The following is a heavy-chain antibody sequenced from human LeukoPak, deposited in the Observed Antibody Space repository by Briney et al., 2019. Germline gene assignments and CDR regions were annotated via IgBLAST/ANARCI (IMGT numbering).Heavy chain of an antibody. Sequence: KSGGSLRLSCAASGFTFSDYYMSWIRQAPGKGLEWVSYISSSGSTIYYADSVKGRFTISRDNSKNTLYLQMNSLRAEDTAVYYCAKAPKKYCSGGSCYQFDYWGQGTLVTVSS. CDR1: GFTFSDYY. D-gene: IGHD2-15*01. CDR3: AKAPKKYCSGGSCYQFDY. J-gene: IGHJ4*02. CDR2: ISSSGSTI. V-gene: IGHV3-11*01.